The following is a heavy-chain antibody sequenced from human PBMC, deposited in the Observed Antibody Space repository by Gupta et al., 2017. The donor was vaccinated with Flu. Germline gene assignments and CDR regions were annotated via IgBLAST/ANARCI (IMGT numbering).Heavy chain of an antibody. J-gene: IGHJ2*01. CDR3: SRAPSIAGWYFDL. D-gene: IGHD2-15*01. Sequence: VRQAPGQGLEWMGWINPDSGRTFYAESFQGRVTLTRDTSITTDYMEVSGLTSDDTAVYYCSRAPSIAGWYFDLWGRGTLVTVSS. V-gene: IGHV1-2*02. CDR2: INPDSGRT.